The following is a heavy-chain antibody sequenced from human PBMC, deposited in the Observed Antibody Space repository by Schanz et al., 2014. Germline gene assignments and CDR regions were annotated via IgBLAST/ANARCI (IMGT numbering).Heavy chain of an antibody. CDR1: GFTFSSYA. V-gene: IGHV3-30*03. CDR2: ILYDGSKT. J-gene: IGHJ3*02. D-gene: IGHD5-18*01. CDR3: AREEGYGYGPGAFDI. Sequence: VQLVESGGGLVQPGGSLRLSCAASGFTFSSYAMSWVRQAPGKGLEWVAVILYDGSKTYYADSVKGRFTISRDNSKNTLSLQMNSLRAEDTAVYYCAREEGYGYGPGAFDIWGQGTMVTVSS.